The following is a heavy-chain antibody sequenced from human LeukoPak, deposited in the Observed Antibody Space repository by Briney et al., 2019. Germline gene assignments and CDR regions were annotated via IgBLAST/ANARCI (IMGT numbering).Heavy chain of an antibody. Sequence: GGSLRLSCAASGFTFSSYGMHWVRQAPGKGLEWVAVISYDGSNKYYADSVKGRFTISRDNSKNTLYLQVNSLRAEDTAVYYCARDENNWNYPPNFDYWGQGTLVTVSS. CDR1: GFTFSSYG. CDR3: ARDENNWNYPPNFDY. CDR2: ISYDGSNK. D-gene: IGHD1-7*01. V-gene: IGHV3-30*03. J-gene: IGHJ4*02.